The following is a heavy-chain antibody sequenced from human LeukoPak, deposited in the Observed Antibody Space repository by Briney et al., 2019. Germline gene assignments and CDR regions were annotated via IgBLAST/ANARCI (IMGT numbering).Heavy chain of an antibody. V-gene: IGHV3-30*02. Sequence: GGPLRLSCAASGFTFSSYGIHWVRQAPGKGLEWVAFIRYDGSNKYYADSVKGRFTISRDNSKSTLYLQLNSLRAEDTAVYYCAKCATYYYDSSDYYDYWGQGTLVTVSS. CDR3: AKCATYYYDSSDYYDY. D-gene: IGHD3-22*01. CDR2: IRYDGSNK. J-gene: IGHJ4*02. CDR1: GFTFSSYG.